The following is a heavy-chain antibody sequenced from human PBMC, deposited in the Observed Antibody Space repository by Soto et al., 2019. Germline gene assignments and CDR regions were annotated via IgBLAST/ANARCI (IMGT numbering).Heavy chain of an antibody. CDR1: GFTFSSYD. J-gene: IGHJ4*02. Sequence: GGSLRLSCAASGFTFSSYDMHWVRQATGKGLEWVSAIGTAGDTYYPGSVKGRFTISRENAKNSLYLQMNSLRAGDTAVYYCARGQRRDIVVVPAAITVPLDYWGQGTLVTVSS. CDR3: ARGQRRDIVVVPAAITVPLDY. CDR2: IGTAGDT. V-gene: IGHV3-13*01. D-gene: IGHD2-2*02.